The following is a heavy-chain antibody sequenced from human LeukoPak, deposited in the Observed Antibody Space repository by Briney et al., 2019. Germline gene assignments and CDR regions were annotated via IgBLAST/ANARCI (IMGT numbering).Heavy chain of an antibody. CDR2: IIPIFGTA. Sequence: HAASVKVSCKASGGTFSSYAISWVRQAPGQGLEWMGGIIPIFGTANYARKFQGRVTITTDESTSTAYMELSSLRSEDTAVYYCAMGVVQLYAFDYWGQGTLVTVSS. D-gene: IGHD1-1*01. V-gene: IGHV1-69*05. CDR1: GGTFSSYA. CDR3: AMGVVQLYAFDY. J-gene: IGHJ4*02.